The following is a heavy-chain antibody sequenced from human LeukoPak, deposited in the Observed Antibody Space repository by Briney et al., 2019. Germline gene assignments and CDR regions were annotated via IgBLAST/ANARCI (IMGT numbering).Heavy chain of an antibody. CDR1: GFNFINYD. CDR2: ISASGDGP. V-gene: IGHV3-23*01. Sequence: LSGGSLRLSCEASGFNFINYDMSWVRQAPGKGLEWVSGISASGDGPYYANSVKGRFTISRDNSKNAVYLQMNSLRAEDTAVYYCAKDRRAVAGSRFDYWGQGTLVTVSS. J-gene: IGHJ4*02. CDR3: AKDRRAVAGSRFDY. D-gene: IGHD6-19*01.